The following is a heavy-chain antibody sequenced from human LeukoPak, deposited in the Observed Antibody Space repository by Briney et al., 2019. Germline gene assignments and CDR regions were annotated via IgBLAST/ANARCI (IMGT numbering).Heavy chain of an antibody. CDR2: IYTSGST. CDR1: GGSISSGSYY. V-gene: IGHV4-61*02. Sequence: SETLSLTCTVSGGSISSGSYYWSWIRQSAGKGLEWIGRIYTSGSTNYNPSLKSRVTISVDTSKNQFSLKLSSVTAADTAVYYCARDGNGVRYNWFDPWGQGTLVTVSS. D-gene: IGHD3-9*01. CDR3: ARDGNGVRYNWFDP. J-gene: IGHJ5*02.